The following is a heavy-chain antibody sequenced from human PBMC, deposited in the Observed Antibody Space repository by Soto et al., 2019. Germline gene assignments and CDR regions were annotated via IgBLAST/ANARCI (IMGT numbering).Heavy chain of an antibody. CDR3: ARVPSYYGEVQYYYYMDV. J-gene: IGHJ6*03. CDR2: ISAYNGNT. Sequence: ASVKVSCNASGYTFTSYGISLVRQAPGQGLEWMGWISAYNGNTNYAQKLQGRVTMTTDTSTSTAYMELRSLRSDDTAVYYCARVPSYYGEVQYYYYMDVWGKGTTVTVSS. D-gene: IGHD1-26*01. V-gene: IGHV1-18*01. CDR1: GYTFTSYG.